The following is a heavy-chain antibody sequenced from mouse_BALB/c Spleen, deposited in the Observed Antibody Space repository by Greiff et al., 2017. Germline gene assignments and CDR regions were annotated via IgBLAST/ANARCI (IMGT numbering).Heavy chain of an antibody. D-gene: IGHD2-3*01. J-gene: IGHJ2*01. CDR1: GFTFTDYY. CDR2: IRNKANGYTT. Sequence: EVHLVESGGGLVQPGGSLRLSCATSGFTFTDYYMSWVRQPPGKALEWLGFIRNKANGYTTEYSASVKGRFTISRDNSQSILYLQMNTLRAEDSATYYCARVGGYWDYFDYWGQGTTLTVSS. CDR3: ARVGGYWDYFDY. V-gene: IGHV7-3*02.